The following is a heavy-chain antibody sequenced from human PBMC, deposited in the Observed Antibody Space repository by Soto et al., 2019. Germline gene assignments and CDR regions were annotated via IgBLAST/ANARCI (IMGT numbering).Heavy chain of an antibody. J-gene: IGHJ4*02. Sequence: GGSLRLSCAASGFTFSSYAMSWVRQAPGKGLEWVSAISGSGGSTYYADSVKGRFTISRDNSKNTLYLQMNSLRAEDTAVYYCAKVDGSTVTSPAFEYWGKGTLVTVSS. CDR1: GFTFSSYA. V-gene: IGHV3-23*01. CDR2: ISGSGGST. D-gene: IGHD4-17*01. CDR3: AKVDGSTVTSPAFEY.